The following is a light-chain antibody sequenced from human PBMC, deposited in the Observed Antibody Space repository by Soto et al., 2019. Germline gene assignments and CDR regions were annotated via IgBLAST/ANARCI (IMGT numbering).Light chain of an antibody. Sequence: DIVLTQSPLSLPVTPGEPASISCRSSQSLLHRNGYNYLDWYLQKPGQSPQLLIYLGSNRASGVPDRFSGSGSGTDFTLKISRVEAEDVGIYYCVQALQTTLSVGGGTKVELK. J-gene: IGKJ4*01. V-gene: IGKV2-28*01. CDR2: LGS. CDR1: QSLLHRNGYNY. CDR3: VQALQTTLS.